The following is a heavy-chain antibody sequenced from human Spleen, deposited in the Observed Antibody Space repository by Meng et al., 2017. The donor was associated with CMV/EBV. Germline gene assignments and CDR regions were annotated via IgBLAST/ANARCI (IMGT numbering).Heavy chain of an antibody. D-gene: IGHD2-21*02. CDR3: ARTCCGGDPAGGNWFDP. J-gene: IGHJ5*02. Sequence: PSFQGQVTISADKSISTAYLQWSSLKASDTAMYYCARTCCGGDPAGGNWFDPWGQGTLVTVSS. V-gene: IGHV5-51*01.